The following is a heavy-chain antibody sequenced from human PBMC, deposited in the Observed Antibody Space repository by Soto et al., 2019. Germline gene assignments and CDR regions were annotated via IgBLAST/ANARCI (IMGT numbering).Heavy chain of an antibody. CDR2: ISGSGGST. J-gene: IGHJ6*02. CDR1: GFTFSSYA. V-gene: IGHV3-23*01. CDR3: AKSVSGPPNYYYYYYGMDV. D-gene: IGHD1-1*01. Sequence: GGSLRLSCAASGFTFSSYAMSWVRQSPGEGLEWVSAISGSGGSTYYADSVKGRFTISRDNSKNTLYLQMNSLRAEDTAVYYCAKSVSGPPNYYYYYYGMDVWGQGTTVTVSS.